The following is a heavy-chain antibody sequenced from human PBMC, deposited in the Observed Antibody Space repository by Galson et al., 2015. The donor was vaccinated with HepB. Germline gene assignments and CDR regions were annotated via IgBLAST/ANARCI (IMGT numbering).Heavy chain of an antibody. J-gene: IGHJ3*02. Sequence: SVTVSCKASGSTFTSYGISWVRQAPGQGLEWMGWISAYNGNTNNAQKLQGRVTMTTDTSTSTAYMELRSLRSDDTAVYYCARDKSGSYYVDAFDIWGQGTMVTVSS. CDR1: GSTFTSYG. D-gene: IGHD1-26*01. V-gene: IGHV1-18*04. CDR2: ISAYNGNT. CDR3: ARDKSGSYYVDAFDI.